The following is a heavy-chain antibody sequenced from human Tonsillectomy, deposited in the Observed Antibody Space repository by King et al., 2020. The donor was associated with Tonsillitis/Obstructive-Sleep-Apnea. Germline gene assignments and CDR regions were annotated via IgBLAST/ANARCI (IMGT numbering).Heavy chain of an antibody. J-gene: IGHJ2*01. D-gene: IGHD4-23*01. V-gene: IGHV4-4*07. CDR3: ARVRWARTTVVTRYWYFDL. CDR1: GGSISSYY. CDR2: IYTSGST. Sequence: QLQESGPGLVKPSETLSLTCTVSGGSISSYYWSWIRQPAGKGLEWIGRIYTSGSTNYNPSLKSRVTMSVDTSKNQFSLKLSSVTAADTAVYYCARVRWARTTVVTRYWYFDLWGRGTLVTVSS.